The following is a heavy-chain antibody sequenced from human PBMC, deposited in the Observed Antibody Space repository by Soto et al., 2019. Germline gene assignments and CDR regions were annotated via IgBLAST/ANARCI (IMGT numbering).Heavy chain of an antibody. J-gene: IGHJ6*02. Sequence: SETLSLTCAVSGYSISSGYYWGWVRQPPGQGPEWIGTIYHNGRTYYNPSLNSRVTMSVDTSKNQFSLRLTSVTAADTAVYYCARAVYCTTANCWDDFHYYNIDVWGQGTAVTVSS. CDR2: IYHNGRT. V-gene: IGHV4-38-2*01. CDR1: GYSISSGYY. D-gene: IGHD2-2*01. CDR3: ARAVYCTTANCWDDFHYYNIDV.